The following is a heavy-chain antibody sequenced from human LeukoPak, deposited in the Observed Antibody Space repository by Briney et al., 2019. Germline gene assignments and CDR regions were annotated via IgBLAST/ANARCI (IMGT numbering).Heavy chain of an antibody. CDR2: TYYRYQRYN. J-gene: IGHJ4*02. CDR1: VDDVSTNKAT. D-gene: IGHD6-13*01. V-gene: IGHV6-1*01. CDR3: VRLVGDSWFDY. Sequence: SQTLSLTCATSVDDVSTNKATWNWIRQSPSRGLEWLRRTYYRYQRYNDYAVAVKSRITITPDTTTNKFSLQLNSVTPAETAGYYCVRLVGDSWFDYWGQGTLVTVSS.